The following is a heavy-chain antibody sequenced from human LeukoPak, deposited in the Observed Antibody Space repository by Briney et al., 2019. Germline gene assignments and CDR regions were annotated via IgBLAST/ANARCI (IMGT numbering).Heavy chain of an antibody. Sequence: PGGSLRLSCTVSGFTFGDFALSWVRQPPGKGLEWIGVIRSKSSGGTTEYAASVKGRFTISRDDSKGIAYLQMNSLKTEDTAVYYCTRDQTPYYWGQGTLVTVSS. CDR2: IRSKSSGGTT. J-gene: IGHJ4*02. CDR3: TRDQTPYY. V-gene: IGHV3-49*04. CDR1: GFTFGDFA.